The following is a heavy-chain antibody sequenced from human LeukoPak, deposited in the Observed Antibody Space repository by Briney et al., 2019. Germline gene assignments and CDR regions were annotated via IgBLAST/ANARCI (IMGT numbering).Heavy chain of an antibody. CDR2: ISSSSSYT. Sequence: GGSLRLSCAASGFMFDDYGMSWVRQAPGKGLEWVSYISSSSSYTNYADSVKGRFTISRDNAKNSLYLQMNSLRAEDTAVYYCARWRYYDSSGHPYYFDYWGQGTLVTVSS. CDR3: ARWRYYDSSGHPYYFDY. CDR1: GFMFDDYG. V-gene: IGHV3-11*03. J-gene: IGHJ4*02. D-gene: IGHD3-22*01.